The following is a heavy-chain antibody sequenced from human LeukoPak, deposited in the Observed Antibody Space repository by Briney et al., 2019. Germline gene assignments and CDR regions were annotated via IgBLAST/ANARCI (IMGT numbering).Heavy chain of an antibody. CDR1: GYTFTNHD. CDR3: ARAVRDYYDSSGNYDAFDI. J-gene: IGHJ3*02. Sequence: ASVKVSCKASGYTFTNHDINWVRQASGQGLEWMGWVHSNSGNTGYAQKFQGRVSMTTNPSISTAYMELSSLRSEETGKYFCARAVRDYYDSSGNYDAFDIWGEGTMVTVSS. V-gene: IGHV1-8*01. CDR2: VHSNSGNT. D-gene: IGHD3-22*01.